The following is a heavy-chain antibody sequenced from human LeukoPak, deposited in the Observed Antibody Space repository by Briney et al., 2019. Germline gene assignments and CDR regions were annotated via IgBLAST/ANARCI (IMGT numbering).Heavy chain of an antibody. D-gene: IGHD3-22*01. Sequence: SGPALVKPTQTLTLTCTFSGFSLSTSGMRVSWIRQPPGKALGWLARIDWDDDKFYSTSLKTRLSISKDTSKNQVVLTMTNRDPVDTATYYCARDSSGLGYWGQGTPVTVSS. CDR3: ARDSSGLGY. J-gene: IGHJ4*02. V-gene: IGHV2-70*04. CDR1: GFSLSTSGMR. CDR2: IDWDDDK.